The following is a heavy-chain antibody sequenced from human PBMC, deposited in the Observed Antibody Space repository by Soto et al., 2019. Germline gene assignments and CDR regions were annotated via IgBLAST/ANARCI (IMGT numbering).Heavy chain of an antibody. CDR2: ISYDGSNK. CDR1: GFTFSSYG. V-gene: IGHV3-30*18. D-gene: IGHD3-3*01. CDR3: AKSSGFWSGYCDY. Sequence: GGSLRLSCAASGFTFSSYGMHWVRQAPGKGLEWVAVISYDGSNKYYADSVKGRFTISRDNSKNTLYLQMNSLRAEDTAVYYGAKSSGFWSGYCDYWGQGTLVTVSS. J-gene: IGHJ4*02.